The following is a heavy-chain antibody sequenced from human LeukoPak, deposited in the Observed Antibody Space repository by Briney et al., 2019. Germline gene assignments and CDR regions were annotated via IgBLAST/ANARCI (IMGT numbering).Heavy chain of an antibody. V-gene: IGHV3-23*01. Sequence: GGYLRLSCAASGFTFSSNSMTWVRQTPGKGLEWVSGISGSGDSTFYADSVKGRFTISRDNSRNTLYLQMSSLRPEDTAVYYCTKWSGFGDDWGQGTLVTVSS. CDR1: GFTFSSNS. CDR3: TKWSGFGDD. J-gene: IGHJ4*02. D-gene: IGHD3-10*01. CDR2: ISGSGDST.